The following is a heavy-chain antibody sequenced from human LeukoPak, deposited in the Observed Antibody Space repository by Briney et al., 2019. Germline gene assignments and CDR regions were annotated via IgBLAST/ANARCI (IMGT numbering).Heavy chain of an antibody. CDR1: GFTFSTYG. Sequence: GSSLRLSCTASGFTFSTYGMHWVRQAPGKGLEWLAIISYDGSNKYYVDSVKGRFTISRDNAKNTLYLQMNSLRAEDTAVYYCARDRAYNVLDYWGQGTLVTVSS. D-gene: IGHD3-10*02. V-gene: IGHV3-30*03. CDR3: ARDRAYNVLDY. CDR2: ISYDGSNK. J-gene: IGHJ4*02.